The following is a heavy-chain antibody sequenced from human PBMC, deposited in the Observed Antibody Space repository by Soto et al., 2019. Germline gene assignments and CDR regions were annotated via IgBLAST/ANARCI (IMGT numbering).Heavy chain of an antibody. V-gene: IGHV1-18*01. J-gene: IGHJ4*02. CDR3: ARVIGVRGVKGYYFDY. CDR1: GYTFTSYG. D-gene: IGHD3-10*01. Sequence: ASVKVSCKASGYTFTSYGISWVRQAPGQGLEWMGWISAYNGNTNYAQKLQGRVTMTTDTSTSTAYMELRSLRSDDTAVYYCARVIGVRGVKGYYFDYWGQGTLVTVSS. CDR2: ISAYNGNT.